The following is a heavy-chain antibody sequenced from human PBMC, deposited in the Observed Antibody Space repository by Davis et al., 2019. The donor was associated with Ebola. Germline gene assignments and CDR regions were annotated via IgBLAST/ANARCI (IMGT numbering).Heavy chain of an antibody. D-gene: IGHD3/OR15-3a*01. CDR1: GYAFANFF. CDR3: ARFLYGGFGQQLDY. CDR2: IDPCYSHI. J-gene: IGHJ4*02. V-gene: IGHV5-51*01. Sequence: GESLKISCQVSGYAFANFFIAWVRQMPGEGLEWLGAIDPCYSHIRYKPSFRGQVTMSADKSINTAYLQWATLKASDTAMYFCARFLYGGFGQQLDYWGQGTLVTVSS.